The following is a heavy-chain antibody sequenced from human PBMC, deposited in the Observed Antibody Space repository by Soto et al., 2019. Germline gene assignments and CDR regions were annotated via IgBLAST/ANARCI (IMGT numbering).Heavy chain of an antibody. CDR3: AREVASRGGQYDY. CDR2: ISGYDGHT. CDR1: GYIFSDFG. V-gene: IGHV1-18*01. D-gene: IGHD3-16*01. Sequence: QVQLVQSAAEVKNSGASVKVSCKTSGYIFSDFGIGWVRQAPGQGLEWMGWISGYDGHTNYAQNLQGRVTITTDTSTSTGYMELRGLRSDDTAVYYCAREVASRGGQYDYWGQGTLVTVSS. J-gene: IGHJ4*02.